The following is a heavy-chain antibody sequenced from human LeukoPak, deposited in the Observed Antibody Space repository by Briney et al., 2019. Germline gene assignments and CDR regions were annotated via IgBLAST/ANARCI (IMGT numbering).Heavy chain of an antibody. Sequence: PGGSLRLSCVASGFTFSNYNMNWVRQAPGKGLEWVSYISSSSSTIYYADSVKGRFTISRDNAKNSLYLQMNSLRAEDTAVYYCARDPNSSGWYNWFDPWGQGTLVTVSS. V-gene: IGHV3-48*04. D-gene: IGHD6-19*01. CDR1: GFTFSNYN. CDR2: ISSSSSTI. CDR3: ARDPNSSGWYNWFDP. J-gene: IGHJ5*02.